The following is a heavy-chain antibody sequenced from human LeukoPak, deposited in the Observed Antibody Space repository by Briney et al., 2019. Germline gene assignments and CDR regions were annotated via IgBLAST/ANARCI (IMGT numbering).Heavy chain of an antibody. CDR1: GGSFSGYY. CDR2: INHSGST. V-gene: IGHV4-34*01. Sequence: SETLSLTCAVYGGSFSGYYWSWIRQPPGKGLEWTGEINHSGSTNYNPSLKSRVTISVDTSKNQFSLKLSSVTAADTAVYYCALSAVERYSSSWYEVDYWGQGTLVTVSS. D-gene: IGHD6-13*01. J-gene: IGHJ4*02. CDR3: ALSAVERYSSSWYEVDY.